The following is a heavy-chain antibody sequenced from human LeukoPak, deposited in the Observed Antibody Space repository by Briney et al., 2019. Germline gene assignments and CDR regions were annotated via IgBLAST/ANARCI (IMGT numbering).Heavy chain of an antibody. CDR2: ISKSGSDT. J-gene: IGHJ4*02. CDR1: GFTFSAYA. D-gene: IGHD1-1*01. CDR3: ARVGATGTADY. V-gene: IGHV3-11*06. Sequence: SGGSLRLSCEACGFTFSAYAMTWVRQAPGKGLEWVSYISKSGSDTNFADSVKGRFTISRDNAKNSLYLQMNSLRGEDTAVYYCARVGATGTADYWGQGTLVTVS.